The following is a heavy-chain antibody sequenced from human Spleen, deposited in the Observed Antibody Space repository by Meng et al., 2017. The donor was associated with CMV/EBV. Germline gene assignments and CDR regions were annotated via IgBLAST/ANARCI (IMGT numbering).Heavy chain of an antibody. CDR2: IGTAGDT. CDR3: ASRGDYPWWFDY. D-gene: IGHD4-17*01. Sequence: GESLKISCAACGFTFSSYDMHWVRQATGKGLEWVSAIGTAGDTYYPGSVKGQFTISRENAKNSLYLQMNSLRAGDTAVYYCASRGDYPWWFDYWGQGTLVTVSS. CDR1: GFTFSSYD. V-gene: IGHV3-13*03. J-gene: IGHJ4*02.